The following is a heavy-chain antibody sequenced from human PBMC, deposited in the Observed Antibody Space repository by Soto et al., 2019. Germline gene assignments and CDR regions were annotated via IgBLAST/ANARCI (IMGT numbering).Heavy chain of an antibody. CDR1: GFTFSSYA. Sequence: GGSLRLSCAASGFTFSSYAMHWVRQAPGKGLEWVAVISYDGSNKYYADSVKGRFTISRDNSKNTLYLQMNSLRAEDTAVYYCATGWQLGYCISTSCYDSSMDVWGQGTTVTVSS. J-gene: IGHJ6*02. V-gene: IGHV3-30-3*01. D-gene: IGHD2-2*01. CDR3: ATGWQLGYCISTSCYDSSMDV. CDR2: ISYDGSNK.